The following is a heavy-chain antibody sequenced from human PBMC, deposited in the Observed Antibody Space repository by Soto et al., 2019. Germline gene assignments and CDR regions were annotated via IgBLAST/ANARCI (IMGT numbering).Heavy chain of an antibody. J-gene: IGHJ4*02. Sequence: VQLVESGGGLVQPGGSLRLSCAGSGFTFSDYWMNWVRQAPGKGLEWVANIKLDGSEKYYVDSVKGRFTISRDNAKNSLYLQMNSLRAEDTAVYYCVRDRVDFPYWGQGTRVTVSS. CDR2: IKLDGSEK. CDR1: GFTFSDYW. D-gene: IGHD3-3*01. V-gene: IGHV3-7*01. CDR3: VRDRVDFPY.